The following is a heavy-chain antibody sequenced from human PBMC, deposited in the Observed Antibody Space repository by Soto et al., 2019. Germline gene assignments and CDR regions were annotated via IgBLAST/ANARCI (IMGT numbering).Heavy chain of an antibody. CDR1: GYSLTSYW. D-gene: IGHD2-15*01. Sequence: GESLKTSCKGSGYSLTSYWIGWVRQMPGKGLEWMGIIYPGDSDTRYSPSFQGQVTISADKSISTAYLQWSSLKASDTAMYYCARQTAAEGSYYYYCMDVWGQGTTVTVSS. CDR3: ARQTAAEGSYYYYCMDV. J-gene: IGHJ6*02. CDR2: IYPGDSDT. V-gene: IGHV5-51*01.